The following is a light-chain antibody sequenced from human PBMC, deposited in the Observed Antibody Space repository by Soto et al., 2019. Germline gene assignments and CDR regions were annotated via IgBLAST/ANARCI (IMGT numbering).Light chain of an antibody. CDR3: QQYRSWPRT. V-gene: IGKV3-15*01. Sequence: EIVMTQSPATLSVSPGERATLSCRASQSLSFNLAWYQQKPGQAPRLLIYGASTRATDMPGRFSGRGAGAEFTLTISSLQSEDFAVYYCQQYRSWPRTFGQGTKVDIK. J-gene: IGKJ1*01. CDR1: QSLSFN. CDR2: GAS.